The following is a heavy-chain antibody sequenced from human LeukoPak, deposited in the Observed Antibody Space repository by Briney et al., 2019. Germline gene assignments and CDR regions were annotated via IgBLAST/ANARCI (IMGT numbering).Heavy chain of an antibody. CDR2: ISYDGSNK. J-gene: IGHJ4*02. CDR1: EFTFSSYG. V-gene: IGHV3-30*03. Sequence: GGSLRLSCAASEFTFSSYGMHWVRQAPGKGLEWVAVISYDGSNKYYADSVKGRFTISRDNSKNTLSLQMNSLRAEDTAVYYCAIERDDAPMDYWGQGTLVTVSS. D-gene: IGHD5-18*01. CDR3: AIERDDAPMDY.